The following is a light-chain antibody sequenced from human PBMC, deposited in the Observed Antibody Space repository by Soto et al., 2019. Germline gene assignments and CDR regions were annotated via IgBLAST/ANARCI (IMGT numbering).Light chain of an antibody. V-gene: IGKV1-39*01. CDR3: QQSYRIPPWT. J-gene: IGKJ1*01. CDR1: QSISTL. Sequence: DIQMTQSPSSLSASVGDRVTITCRASQSISTLLNWYQQRPGKAPELLIYAASNLQSGVPSRFSGSGSGTDFALTISSLQPEDFATYCCQQSYRIPPWTFGQGTKVEIK. CDR2: AAS.